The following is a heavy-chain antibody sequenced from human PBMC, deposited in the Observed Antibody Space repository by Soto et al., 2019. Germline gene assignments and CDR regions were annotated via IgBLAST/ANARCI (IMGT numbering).Heavy chain of an antibody. V-gene: IGHV3-23*01. CDR3: AKAFGSSTSCHGGYFDN. J-gene: IGHJ4*02. CDR2: ISGSGGRT. D-gene: IGHD2-2*01. Sequence: GGSLRLSCAASGFTFSTYAMSWVRQAPGKGLEWVSAISGSGGRTYYEDSVKGRSTISADNSKNTMYLQMNSLRAEATAVYFCAKAFGSSTSCHGGYFDNWGQGTLVTVSS. CDR1: GFTFSTYA.